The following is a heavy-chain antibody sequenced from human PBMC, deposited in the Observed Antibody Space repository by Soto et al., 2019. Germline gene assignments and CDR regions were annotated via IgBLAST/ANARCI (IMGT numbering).Heavy chain of an antibody. Sequence: GASVKVSCKASGYTFTSYGISWVRQAPGQGLEWMGWISAYNGNTNYAQKLQGRVTMTTDTSTSTAYMVLRSLRSDDTAVYYCARDTMVRGVITYNWFDPWGQGTLVTVSS. CDR3: ARDTMVRGVITYNWFDP. J-gene: IGHJ5*02. CDR1: GYTFTSYG. D-gene: IGHD3-10*01. V-gene: IGHV1-18*01. CDR2: ISAYNGNT.